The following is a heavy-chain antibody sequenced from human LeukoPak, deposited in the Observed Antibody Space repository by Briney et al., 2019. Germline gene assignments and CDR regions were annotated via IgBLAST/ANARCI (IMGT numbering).Heavy chain of an antibody. CDR2: IYYSGST. D-gene: IGHD6-6*01. CDR1: GGSISSSSYY. CDR3: ARRPYSSSSGRMHYFGY. J-gene: IGHJ4*02. V-gene: IGHV4-39*01. Sequence: SETLSLTCTVSGGSISSSSYYWGWIRQPPGKGLEWIGSIYYSGSTYYNPSLKSRVTISVDTSKNQFSLKLSSVTAADTAVYYCARRPYSSSSGRMHYFGYWGQGTLVTVSS.